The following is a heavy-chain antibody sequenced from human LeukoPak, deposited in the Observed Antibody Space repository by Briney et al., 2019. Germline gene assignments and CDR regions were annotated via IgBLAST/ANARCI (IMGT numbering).Heavy chain of an antibody. CDR3: TRESGAFSPFGF. CDR2: VHLNGAT. V-gene: IGHV4-4*02. Sequence: SETLSLTCAVSGGSITTTNGWSWVRQPPGKGLEWIGEVHLNGATNYNPSLESRFSMSIDKSNNHLPLEVTSVTAADTAMYYCTRESGAFSPFGFWGQGTLVTVSS. CDR1: GGSITTTNG. J-gene: IGHJ4*02. D-gene: IGHD1-26*01.